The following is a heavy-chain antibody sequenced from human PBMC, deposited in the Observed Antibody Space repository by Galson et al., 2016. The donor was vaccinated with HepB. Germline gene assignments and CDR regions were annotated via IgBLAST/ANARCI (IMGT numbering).Heavy chain of an antibody. D-gene: IGHD5-18*01. Sequence: SLRLSCAASGFTFTSYAMRWVRQAPGKGLEWVSGITGSGAGTYYADSVKGRFTISRDNSKNTLYLQMTSLRAEDTAVYYCARAWIHLYDLDYWGQGALVTVSS. CDR3: ARAWIHLYDLDY. CDR2: ITGSGAGT. CDR1: GFTFTSYA. V-gene: IGHV3-23*01. J-gene: IGHJ4*02.